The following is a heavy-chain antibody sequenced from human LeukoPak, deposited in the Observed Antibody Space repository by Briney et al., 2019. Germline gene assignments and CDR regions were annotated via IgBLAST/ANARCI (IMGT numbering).Heavy chain of an antibody. CDR2: VYYSGST. CDR3: ARVRGGYSYDKYYFDY. V-gene: IGHV4-59*01. CDR1: GGSISSYY. Sequence: SETLSLTCTVSGGSISSYYWCWIRQSPGRGLEYIGYVYYSGSTNYNPSLKSRVTISVDTSKNQFSLKLSSVTAADTAVYYCARVRGGYSYDKYYFDYWGQGTLVTVSS. J-gene: IGHJ4*02. D-gene: IGHD5-18*01.